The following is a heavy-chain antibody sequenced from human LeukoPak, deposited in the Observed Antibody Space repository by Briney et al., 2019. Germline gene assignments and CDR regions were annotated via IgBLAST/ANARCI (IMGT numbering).Heavy chain of an antibody. CDR2: IYYSGST. D-gene: IGHD6-19*01. Sequence: SETLSLPCTVSGGSISSYYWSWIRQPPGKGLEWIGYIYYSGSTNYHPSLKSRVTISVDTSKNQFSLKLSSVTAADTAVYYCARDSGSGWYGDFDYWGQGTLVTVSS. CDR3: ARDSGSGWYGDFDY. CDR1: GGSISSYY. J-gene: IGHJ4*02. V-gene: IGHV4-59*01.